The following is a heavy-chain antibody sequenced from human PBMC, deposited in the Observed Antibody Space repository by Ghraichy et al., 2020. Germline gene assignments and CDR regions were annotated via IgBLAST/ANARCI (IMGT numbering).Heavy chain of an antibody. Sequence: SCAASGFTFSSYGMHWVRQGPGKGLEWVAFIRYDGSNKYYADSVKGRFTIYRDNSKNTLYLQMNTLRAEDTAVYYCAKDNYYDSSGPYYFDYWGQGTLVTVSS. D-gene: IGHD3-22*01. CDR1: GFTFSSYG. CDR3: AKDNYYDSSGPYYFDY. J-gene: IGHJ4*02. CDR2: IRYDGSNK. V-gene: IGHV3-30*02.